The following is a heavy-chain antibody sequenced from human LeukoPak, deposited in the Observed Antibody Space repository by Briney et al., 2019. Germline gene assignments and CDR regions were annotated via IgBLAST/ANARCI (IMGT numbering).Heavy chain of an antibody. V-gene: IGHV3-7*01. D-gene: IGHD3-10*01. Sequence: PGGSLRLSCAASGFTVSRYWMSWVRQAPGKGLEWVANIKQDGSEKYYVGSVKGRFTISIDNAKNSLFLQMNSLRGDDTALYYCAREAPTESDWYFDLWGRGTLVTVSS. CDR2: IKQDGSEK. J-gene: IGHJ2*01. CDR1: GFTVSRYW. CDR3: AREAPTESDWYFDL.